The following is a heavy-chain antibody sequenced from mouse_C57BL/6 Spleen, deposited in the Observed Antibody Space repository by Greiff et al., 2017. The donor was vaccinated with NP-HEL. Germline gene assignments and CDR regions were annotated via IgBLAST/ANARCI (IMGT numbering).Heavy chain of an antibody. Sequence: DVKLQESGPELVKPGDSVKISCKASGYSFTGYFMNWVMQSHGKSLEWIGRINPYNGDTFYNQKFKGKATLTVDKSSSTAHMELRSLTSEDSAVYYCARGGSSEYYFDYWGQGTTLTVSS. CDR3: ARGGSSEYYFDY. CDR1: GYSFTGYF. D-gene: IGHD1-1*01. CDR2: INPYNGDT. J-gene: IGHJ2*01. V-gene: IGHV1-20*01.